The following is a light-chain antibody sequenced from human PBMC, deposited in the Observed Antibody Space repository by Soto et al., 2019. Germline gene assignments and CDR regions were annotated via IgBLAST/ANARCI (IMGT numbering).Light chain of an antibody. V-gene: IGLV3-21*02. CDR2: DDR. CDR3: QSYDGTLSGSYV. J-gene: IGLJ1*01. CDR1: NIGRKS. Sequence: SYELTQPPSLSVAPGQTATITCGGNNIGRKSVHWYQQKPGQAPVLVLHDDRDRPSGIPERFSGSKSGTSASLAITGLQAEDEADYYCQSYDGTLSGSYVFGIGTKLTVL.